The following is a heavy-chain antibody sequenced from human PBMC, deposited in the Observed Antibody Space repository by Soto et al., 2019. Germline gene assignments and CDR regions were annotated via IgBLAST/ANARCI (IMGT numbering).Heavy chain of an antibody. V-gene: IGHV4-34*01. CDR1: GGSFSGYY. D-gene: IGHD3-22*01. J-gene: IGHJ5*02. Sequence: SETLSLTCAVYGGSFSGYYWSWIRQPPGKGLEWIGEINHSGSTNYNPSLKSRVTISVDTSKNQFSLKLSSVTAADTAVYYCAGYWSSWFDPWGQGTLVTVSS. CDR2: INHSGST. CDR3: AGYWSSWFDP.